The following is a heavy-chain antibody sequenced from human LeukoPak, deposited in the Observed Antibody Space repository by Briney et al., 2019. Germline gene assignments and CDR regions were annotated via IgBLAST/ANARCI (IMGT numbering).Heavy chain of an antibody. V-gene: IGHV3-74*01. CDR1: GFTFSDYW. J-gene: IGHJ3*02. Sequence: GGSLRLSCAASGFTFSDYWMHWVRQAPGKGLVWVSRIDLAGEYKTYADSVKGRFTISRDNAKNTLYLQMNSLRAEDTAVYYCASGNSHAFDIWGQGTMVTVSS. CDR2: IDLAGEYK. CDR3: ASGNSHAFDI.